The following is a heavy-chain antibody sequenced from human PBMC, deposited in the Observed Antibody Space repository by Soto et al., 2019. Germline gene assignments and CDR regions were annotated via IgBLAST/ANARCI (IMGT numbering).Heavy chain of an antibody. CDR3: ARYRREAVAGYTLDN. CDR2: VYNSGST. CDR1: GGSISSNY. V-gene: IGHV4-59*01. Sequence: SETLSVTCTVSGGSISSNYWTWIRQPPGKGLEWIGYVYNSGSTNYNPSRQSRVTISEDTSKSQFSLKVNSMTAADTAVYYCARYRREAVAGYTLDNWGQGILVTVSS. D-gene: IGHD6-13*01. J-gene: IGHJ4*02.